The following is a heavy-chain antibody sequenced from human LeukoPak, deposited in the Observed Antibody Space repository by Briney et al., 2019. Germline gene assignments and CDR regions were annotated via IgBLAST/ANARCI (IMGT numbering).Heavy chain of an antibody. V-gene: IGHV3-74*01. Sequence: GGSLRLSCAASGFAFSSYWMHWVRHVPGKGLVWVSRINSDGSSTNYADFVKGRFTISRDNAKNTLYLQMNSLRAEDTAVYYCARDRPRWIDYWGQGILVTVSS. D-gene: IGHD3-16*02. J-gene: IGHJ4*02. CDR2: INSDGSST. CDR3: ARDRPRWIDY. CDR1: GFAFSSYW.